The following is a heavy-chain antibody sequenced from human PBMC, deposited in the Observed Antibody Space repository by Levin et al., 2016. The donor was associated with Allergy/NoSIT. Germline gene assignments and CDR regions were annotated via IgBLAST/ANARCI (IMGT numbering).Heavy chain of an antibody. Sequence: WIRQPPGKGLEWVGFIRSKAYGGTTEYAASVKGRFTISRDDSKSIAYLQMNSLKTEDTAVYYCTRDPGYCSGGSCYGFDYWGQGTLVTVSS. D-gene: IGHD2-15*01. CDR3: TRDPGYCSGGSCYGFDY. V-gene: IGHV3-49*02. J-gene: IGHJ4*02. CDR2: IRSKAYGGTT.